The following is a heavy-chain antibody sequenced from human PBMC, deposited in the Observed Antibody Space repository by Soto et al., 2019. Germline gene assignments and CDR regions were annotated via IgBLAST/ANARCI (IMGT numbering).Heavy chain of an antibody. CDR1: GFTFSSYS. CDR3: ASFLLDGFDY. V-gene: IGHV3-48*02. D-gene: IGHD2-15*01. J-gene: IGHJ4*02. Sequence: EVQLVESGGGLVQPGGALRLSCAASGFTFSSYSMNWVRQAPGKGLEGVSYISSSSSTIYYADSVKGRFTISRDNAKNSLYLQMNSLRDEDTAVYYCASFLLDGFDYWGQGTLVTVSS. CDR2: ISSSSSTI.